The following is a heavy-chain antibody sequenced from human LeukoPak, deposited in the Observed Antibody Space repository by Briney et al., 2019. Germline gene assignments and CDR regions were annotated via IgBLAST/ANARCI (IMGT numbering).Heavy chain of an antibody. D-gene: IGHD1-26*01. CDR2: INSNGVST. V-gene: IGHV3-20*04. CDR1: GFTFDDYG. CDR3: ARDLIVAATAGCFDL. J-gene: IGHJ4*02. Sequence: GGSLRLSCAASGFTFDDYGMSWVRQVPGKGLEWVSGINSNGVSTAYADSVKGRFTISRDNARESLFLQMNSLRAEDTALYYCARDLIVAATAGCFDLWGQGTVVTVSS.